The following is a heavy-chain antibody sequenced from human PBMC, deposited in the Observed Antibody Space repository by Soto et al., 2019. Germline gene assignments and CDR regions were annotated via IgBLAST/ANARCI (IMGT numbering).Heavy chain of an antibody. CDR1: GFTFSSNA. Sequence: EVHLLESGGNVVQPGGSPSPSCAASGFTFSSNAMNWVRQPPGKGLEWVSSISANGRNTYYADSVKGRFTISRDRSKNTLYLQLDSLRVEDTAIYYCAKDLSSLGWLALGAPFDSWGQGTLVTVPS. CDR2: ISANGRNT. J-gene: IGHJ4*02. CDR3: AKDLSSLGWLALGAPFDS. D-gene: IGHD5-18*01. V-gene: IGHV3-23*01.